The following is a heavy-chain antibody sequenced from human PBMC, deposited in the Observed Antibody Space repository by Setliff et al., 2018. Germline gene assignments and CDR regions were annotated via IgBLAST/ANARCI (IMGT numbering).Heavy chain of an antibody. D-gene: IGHD7-27*01. Sequence: VKVSCKSSGGTFSTYPINWVRQAPGQGLEWMGGIIPIYGTANYAQKFQDRVTITADESTNTAYMELSSLRSDDSAMYYCARATGAPNWFDPWGQGTQVTVSS. CDR2: IIPIYGTA. CDR1: GGTFSTYP. CDR3: ARATGAPNWFDP. J-gene: IGHJ5*02. V-gene: IGHV1-69*13.